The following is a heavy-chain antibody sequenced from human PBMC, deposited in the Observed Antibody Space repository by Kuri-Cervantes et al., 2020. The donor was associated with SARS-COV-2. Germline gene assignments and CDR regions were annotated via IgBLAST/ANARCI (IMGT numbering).Heavy chain of an antibody. Sequence: LRLSCAISGDSVSSNTAAWNWIRQSPSRGLGWLGRTYYRSKWYNDYAVSVKSRITINPDTSKNQFSLQLNSVTPEDTAVYYCVRVHPGPEYYYGMDVWGQGTTVTVSS. J-gene: IGHJ6*02. CDR2: TYYRSKWYN. V-gene: IGHV6-1*01. D-gene: IGHD6-6*01. CDR1: GDSVSSNTAA. CDR3: VRVHPGPEYYYGMDV.